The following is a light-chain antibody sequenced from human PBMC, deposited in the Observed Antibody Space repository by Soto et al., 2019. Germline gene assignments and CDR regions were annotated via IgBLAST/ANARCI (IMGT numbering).Light chain of an antibody. CDR2: AAS. V-gene: IGKV1-8*01. Sequence: AIRMTQSPSSFSASTGARVTITCRASQGISSWLAWYQQKPGKAPNLLVYAASSLQSGVPSRFTGSGSGTDFTLTISSLQPEDFATYYCQQYNSYWTFGQGTKVDIK. CDR1: QGISSW. CDR3: QQYNSYWT. J-gene: IGKJ1*01.